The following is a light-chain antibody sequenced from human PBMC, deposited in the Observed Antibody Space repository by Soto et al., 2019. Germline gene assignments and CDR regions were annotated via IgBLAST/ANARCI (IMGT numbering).Light chain of an antibody. CDR2: SNN. Sequence: QSVLTQPPSASGTPGQRVTISCSGSSSNIGSNTVNWYQQLPGTAPKLRIYSNNQRPSGVPDRFSGSTSGASAFLAISGLQSEDEADYYCAAWDDSLNGHVVFGGGTKLTVL. V-gene: IGLV1-44*01. CDR3: AAWDDSLNGHVV. J-gene: IGLJ2*01. CDR1: SSNIGSNT.